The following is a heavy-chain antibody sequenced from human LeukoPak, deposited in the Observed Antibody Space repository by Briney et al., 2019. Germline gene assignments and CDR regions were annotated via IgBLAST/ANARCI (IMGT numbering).Heavy chain of an antibody. Sequence: PGGSLRLSCAASGFTFSSYSMNWVRQAPGKGLEWVSSISSSSSYIYYADSVKGRFTISGDNAKNSLYLQMNSLRAEDTAVYYCARDGGDYDILTGYGYWGQGTLVTVSS. CDR3: ARDGGDYDILTGYGY. V-gene: IGHV3-21*01. CDR1: GFTFSSYS. CDR2: ISSSSSYI. J-gene: IGHJ4*02. D-gene: IGHD3-9*01.